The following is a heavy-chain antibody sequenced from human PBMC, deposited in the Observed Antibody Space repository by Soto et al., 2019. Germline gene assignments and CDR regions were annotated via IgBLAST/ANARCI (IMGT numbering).Heavy chain of an antibody. Sequence: QLQLQESGPGLVKPSETLSLTCTVSVGSISSSSYYWGWIRQPPGKGLEWIGTIYYRGSTYYNRSPKSRDTISVDTSKNQFSLKLSSVNAADTAVYYCARGAGTSDAFDIWGQGKMVTVSS. CDR3: ARGAGTSDAFDI. D-gene: IGHD6-19*01. CDR2: IYYRGST. J-gene: IGHJ3*02. V-gene: IGHV4-39*01. CDR1: VGSISSSSYY.